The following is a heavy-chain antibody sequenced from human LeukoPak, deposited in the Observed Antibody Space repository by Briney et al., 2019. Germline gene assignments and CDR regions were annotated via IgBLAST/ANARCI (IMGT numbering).Heavy chain of an antibody. V-gene: IGHV4-4*07. CDR2: IYTSGRT. J-gene: IGHJ4*02. D-gene: IGHD2-15*01. CDR1: GGSISNSF. CDR3: ARAPAGCGGTCAFDY. Sequence: SETLSLTCTVSGGSISNSFWSWIRQPAGKGLEWLGRIYTSGRTNYNPSLKSRVTMSLDTSKQQISLKLTSVTAADTAVYYCARAPAGCGGTCAFDYWGQGALVNVSS.